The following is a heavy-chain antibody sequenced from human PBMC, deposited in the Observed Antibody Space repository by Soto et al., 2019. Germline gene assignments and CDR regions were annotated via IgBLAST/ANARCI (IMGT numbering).Heavy chain of an antibody. V-gene: IGHV4-39*01. CDR3: ARNRLLWFGESSVAYYGMDV. CDR1: GGSISSSSYY. Sequence: SETLSLTCTVSGGSISSSSYYWGWTRQPPGKGLEWIGSIYYSGSTYYNPSLKSRVTISVDTSKNQFSLKLSSVTAADTAVYYCARNRLLWFGESSVAYYGMDVWGQGTTVT. CDR2: IYYSGST. J-gene: IGHJ6*02. D-gene: IGHD3-10*01.